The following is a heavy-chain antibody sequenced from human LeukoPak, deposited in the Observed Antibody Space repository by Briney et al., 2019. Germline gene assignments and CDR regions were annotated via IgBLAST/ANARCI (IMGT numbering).Heavy chain of an antibody. J-gene: IGHJ4*02. Sequence: WGSLRLSCAASGFTFSSYWMSWVRQAPGKGLEWVANIKQDGSEKYYVDSVKGRFTISRDNAKNSLYLQMNSLRAEDTAVYYCARGPTVGRLYYYGSGSYSHPFDYWGQGTLVTVSS. D-gene: IGHD3-10*01. V-gene: IGHV3-7*01. CDR1: GFTFSSYW. CDR2: IKQDGSEK. CDR3: ARGPTVGRLYYYGSGSYSHPFDY.